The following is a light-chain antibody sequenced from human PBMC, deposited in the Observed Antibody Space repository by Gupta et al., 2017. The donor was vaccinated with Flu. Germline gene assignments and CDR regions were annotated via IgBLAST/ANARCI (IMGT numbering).Light chain of an antibody. CDR3: HQRSDLPWT. V-gene: IGKV6-21*01. CDR2: YAS. J-gene: IGKJ1*01. CDR1: HKIVCA. Sequence: EMVLTQSPDFQSVTPKERVTITCRASHKIVCALNWYQQKPEQSPKVLIKYASQSYPGVPSRFSGSGSGTDFTLTINGRETEDAATYYCHQRSDLPWTFGQGTKVEIK.